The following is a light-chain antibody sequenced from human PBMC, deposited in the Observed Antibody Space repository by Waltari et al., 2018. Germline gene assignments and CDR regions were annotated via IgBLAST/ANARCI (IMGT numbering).Light chain of an antibody. J-gene: IGKJ3*01. CDR1: QDINVA. Sequence: DIQMTQSPSFLSASVGDRVTITCRASQDINVALAWYQQKPGKAPKLLIYAASTLQTGVPSKFSGGGSGTEFTLTISSLQPEDFATYYCQQVNFFPITFGPGTKVDIK. V-gene: IGKV1-9*01. CDR2: AAS. CDR3: QQVNFFPIT.